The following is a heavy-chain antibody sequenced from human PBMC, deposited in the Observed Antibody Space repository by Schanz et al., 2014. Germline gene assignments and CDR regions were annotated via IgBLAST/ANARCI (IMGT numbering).Heavy chain of an antibody. V-gene: IGHV1-18*01. CDR1: GYIFINSG. CDR3: ARALKGKVAIFGVIAAQNYYYMDV. D-gene: IGHD3-3*01. J-gene: IGHJ6*03. Sequence: QIQLVQSGPEVKKPGATVKVSCKASGYIFINSGISWVRQAPGQGLEWMGWISVYNHNKEYDQKFQGRVTMTTDTSTSTAYLDLSRLRSEDTGVYYCARALKGKVAIFGVIAAQNYYYMDVWGKGTTVTVSS. CDR2: ISVYNHNK.